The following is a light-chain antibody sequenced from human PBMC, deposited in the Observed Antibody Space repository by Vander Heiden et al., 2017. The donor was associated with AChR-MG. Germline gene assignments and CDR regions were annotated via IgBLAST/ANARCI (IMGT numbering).Light chain of an antibody. Sequence: QSALTQPASVSGSPGQPSTIACTGASSDGGGYNYVYWYHQHPGKAPKLMIYDVSNRPSGVSNRFSGSKSGNTASLTISGLQAEDEADYYCSSYTSSSIPYVFGTGTKVTVL. J-gene: IGLJ1*01. CDR1: SSDGGGYNY. CDR3: SSYTSSSIPYV. V-gene: IGLV2-14*01. CDR2: DVS.